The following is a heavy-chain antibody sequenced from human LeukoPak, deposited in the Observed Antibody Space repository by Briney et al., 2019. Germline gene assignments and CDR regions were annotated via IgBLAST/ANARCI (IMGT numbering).Heavy chain of an antibody. CDR3: ARDWCSGGSCVIFDH. J-gene: IGHJ4*02. CDR2: IYSSGST. D-gene: IGHD2-15*01. CDR1: GGSISSYY. V-gene: IGHV4-4*07. Sequence: PSATLSLTCTVSGGSISSYYWSSIRQPAGKGLEWIGHIYSSGSTNYNPSLKSRVTMSVDTSKNQFSLKLSSVTAADTAVYYCARDWCSGGSCVIFDHWGQGTLVTVSS.